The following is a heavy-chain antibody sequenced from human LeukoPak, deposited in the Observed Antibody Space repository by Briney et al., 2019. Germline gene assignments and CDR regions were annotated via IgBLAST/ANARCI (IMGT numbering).Heavy chain of an antibody. J-gene: IGHJ4*02. CDR3: ATDRKVGTGDPRFDY. CDR1: GFPPTNYW. CDR2: INQGGSET. Sequence: GGSLRLSCAASGFPPTNYWMNWVRQAPGKRPEWVGNINQGGSETNYVDSVKGRFSVSRDNAKTSLYLQMNSLRAEDTAVYYCATDRKVGTGDPRFDYWGQGALVTVSS. V-gene: IGHV3-7*01. D-gene: IGHD7-27*01.